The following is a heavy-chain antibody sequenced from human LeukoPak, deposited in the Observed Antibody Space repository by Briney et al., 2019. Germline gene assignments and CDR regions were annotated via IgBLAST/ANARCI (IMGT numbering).Heavy chain of an antibody. J-gene: IGHJ4*02. CDR1: GFSFSTFS. CDR3: AKFAHCTTTTCYGVDY. Sequence: GGSLRLSCAASGFSFSTFSMNWVRQAPGKGLEWVSTISTRSSSTFYADSLKGRFTISRDDAKNSLFLQMNSLRAEDTAIYYCAKFAHCTTTTCYGVDYWGQGALATVSS. D-gene: IGHD2-8*01. CDR2: ISTRSSST. V-gene: IGHV3-21*04.